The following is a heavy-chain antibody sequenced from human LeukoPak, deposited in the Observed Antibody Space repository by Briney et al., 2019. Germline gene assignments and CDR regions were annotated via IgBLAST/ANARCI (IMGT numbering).Heavy chain of an antibody. CDR1: GYTFTSYY. J-gene: IGHJ4*02. D-gene: IGHD3-22*01. Sequence: GASVKVSCKASGYTFTSYYMHWVRQAPGQGLEWMGIINPSGGSTSYAQKFQGRVTMTRDTSTSTVYMELSSLRSEDTAVYYCARAHYDSSGYFPWGTYFDYWGQGTLVTVSS. CDR2: INPSGGST. CDR3: ARAHYDSSGYFPWGTYFDY. V-gene: IGHV1-46*01.